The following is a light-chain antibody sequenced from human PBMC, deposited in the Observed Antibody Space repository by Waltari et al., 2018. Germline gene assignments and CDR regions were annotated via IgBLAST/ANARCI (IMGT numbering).Light chain of an antibody. J-gene: IGLJ2*01. Sequence: SYVLTQPPSETVDPRKTARVTCGDKHSGRKSVHWYQQKPGQAPVLVVYDDSDRPSGIPERFSGSNSGNTATLTISRVEAGDEADYYCQVWDSSSDHPEVVFGGGTKLTVL. V-gene: IGLV3-21*03. CDR2: DDS. CDR1: HSGRKS. CDR3: QVWDSSSDHPEVV.